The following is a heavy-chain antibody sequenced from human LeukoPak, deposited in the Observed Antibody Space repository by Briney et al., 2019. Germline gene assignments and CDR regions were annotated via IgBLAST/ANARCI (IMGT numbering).Heavy chain of an antibody. D-gene: IGHD2-15*01. V-gene: IGHV5-51*01. Sequence: GESLKISCKGSGYSFTSYWIGWVRQMPGKGLEWMGIIYPGDSDTRYSPSFQGQVTISADKSISTAYLQWSSLKASDTAMYYCVRLAGYCSGGSCYSSWFDPWGQGTLVTVSS. CDR2: IYPGDSDT. CDR3: VRLAGYCSGGSCYSSWFDP. J-gene: IGHJ5*02. CDR1: GYSFTSYW.